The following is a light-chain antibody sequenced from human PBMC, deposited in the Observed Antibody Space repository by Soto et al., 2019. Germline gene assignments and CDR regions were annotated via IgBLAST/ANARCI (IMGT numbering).Light chain of an antibody. J-gene: IGLJ1*01. CDR3: SSYTSSALGNV. V-gene: IGLV2-14*03. CDR2: DVS. Sequence: QSALTQPASVSRSPGQSITISCTGTSSDVGGYNYVSWYQQNPGKAPKLVIFDVSHRPSGVSNRFSGSKSGNTASLTISGIRAEDEADYYCSSYTSSALGNVFGAGTKLTVL. CDR1: SSDVGGYNY.